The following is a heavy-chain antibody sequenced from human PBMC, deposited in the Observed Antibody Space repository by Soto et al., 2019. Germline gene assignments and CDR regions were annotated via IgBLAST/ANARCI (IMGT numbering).Heavy chain of an antibody. J-gene: IGHJ6*02. V-gene: IGHV3-30-3*01. CDR3: ARVDRTVTTFYYYGMDV. CDR1: GFTFSYYA. Sequence: QVQLVESGGGVVQPGRSLRLSCAASGFTFSYYAMHWVRQAPGKGLEWVAVMSHDGSNEYYADSVKGRFTISRDNSNSTLYLQMNSLRGEDTALYYCARVDRTVTTFYYYGMDVWGQGTTVSVSS. D-gene: IGHD4-4*01. CDR2: MSHDGSNE.